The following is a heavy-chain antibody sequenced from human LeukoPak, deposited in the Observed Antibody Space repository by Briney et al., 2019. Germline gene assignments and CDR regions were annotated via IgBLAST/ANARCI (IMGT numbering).Heavy chain of an antibody. CDR3: ATITDIVATIAHY. V-gene: IGHV3-15*01. CDR1: GFTFSNAW. D-gene: IGHD5-12*01. CDR2: TKRKTDGGTT. J-gene: IGHJ4*02. Sequence: PGGSLRLSCAASGFTFSNAWMSWVRQAPGKGLEWVGRTKRKTDGGTTDYAAPVKGRFTISRDDSKNTLYLQMNSLKAEDTAVYYCATITDIVATIAHYWGQGTLVTVSS.